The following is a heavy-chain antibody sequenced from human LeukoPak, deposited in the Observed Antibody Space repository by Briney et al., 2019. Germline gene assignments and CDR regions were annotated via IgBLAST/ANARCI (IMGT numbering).Heavy chain of an antibody. Sequence: RGASVKVSCKASGYTFTGYYMHWVRQAPGQGLEWMGWINPNSGGTNYAQKFQGRVTMTRDTSISTAYMELSRLRSDDTAVYYCARSLRQLYNWFDPWGQGTLVTVSS. V-gene: IGHV1-2*02. CDR1: GYTFTGYY. J-gene: IGHJ5*02. CDR3: ARSLRQLYNWFDP. CDR2: INPNSGGT.